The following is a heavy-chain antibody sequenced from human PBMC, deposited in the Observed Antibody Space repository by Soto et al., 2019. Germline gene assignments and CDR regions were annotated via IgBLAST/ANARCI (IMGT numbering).Heavy chain of an antibody. J-gene: IGHJ5*02. CDR3: ARGGIAARLGWFDP. CDR1: GGSISSGGYY. V-gene: IGHV4-31*03. D-gene: IGHD6-6*01. CDR2: IYYSGST. Sequence: SETLSLTCTVSGGSISSGGYYWSWIRQHPGKGLEWIGYIYYSGSTYYNPSLKSRVTISVDTSKNQFSLKLSSVTAADTAVYYCARGGIAARLGWFDPWGQGTLVTVSS.